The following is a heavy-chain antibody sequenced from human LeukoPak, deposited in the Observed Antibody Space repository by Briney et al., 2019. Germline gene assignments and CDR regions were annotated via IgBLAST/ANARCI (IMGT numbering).Heavy chain of an antibody. D-gene: IGHD3-22*01. Sequence: SETLSLTCTVSGGSISSSSYYWVWIRQPPGKGLEWIGSIYYSGSTYYNPSLKSRVTISVDTSKNQFSLMLSSVTAADTAVYYCASDSSGYYDPYAFDIWGQGTMVTVSS. CDR3: ASDSSGYYDPYAFDI. J-gene: IGHJ3*02. CDR1: GGSISSSSYY. V-gene: IGHV4-39*01. CDR2: IYYSGST.